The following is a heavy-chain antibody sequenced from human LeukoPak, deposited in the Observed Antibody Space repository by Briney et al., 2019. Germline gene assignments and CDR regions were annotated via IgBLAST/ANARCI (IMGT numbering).Heavy chain of an antibody. Sequence: ASVKVSCKASGYTFTSYGISWVRQAPGQGLEWMGWISAYNGNTSYAQKLQGRVTMTTDTSTSTAYMELRSLRSDDTAVYYCARDGYGSGSYLWWFDPWGQGTLVTVSS. CDR1: GYTFTSYG. V-gene: IGHV1-18*04. CDR3: ARDGYGSGSYLWWFDP. D-gene: IGHD3-10*01. J-gene: IGHJ5*02. CDR2: ISAYNGNT.